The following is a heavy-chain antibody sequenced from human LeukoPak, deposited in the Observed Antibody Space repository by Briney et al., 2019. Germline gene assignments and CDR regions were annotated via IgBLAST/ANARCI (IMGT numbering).Heavy chain of an antibody. CDR2: IYYSGST. CDR1: GGSISSSSYY. CDR3: ARDILATSIAAPYY. J-gene: IGHJ4*02. Sequence: SETLSLTCTVSGGSISSSSYYWGWIRQPPGRGLEWIGSIYYSGSTYYNPSLKSRVTMSVDTSKNQFSLRLSSVNAADTAVYYCARDILATSIAAPYYWGQGTLVTVSS. D-gene: IGHD6-13*01. V-gene: IGHV4-39*07.